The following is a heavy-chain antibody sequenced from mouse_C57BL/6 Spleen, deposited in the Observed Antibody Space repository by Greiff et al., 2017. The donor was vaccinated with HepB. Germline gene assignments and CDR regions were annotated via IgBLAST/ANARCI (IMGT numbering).Heavy chain of an antibody. CDR1: GYTFTSYW. CDR3: ARRGGYENYAMDY. D-gene: IGHD2-2*01. V-gene: IGHV1-59*01. Sequence: VQLQQPGAELVRPGTSVKLSCKASGYTFTSYWMHWVKQRPGQGLEWIGVIDPSDSYTNYNQKFKGKATLTVDTSSSTAYMQLSSLTSEDSAVYYCARRGGYENYAMDYWGQGTSVTVSS. J-gene: IGHJ4*01. CDR2: IDPSDSYT.